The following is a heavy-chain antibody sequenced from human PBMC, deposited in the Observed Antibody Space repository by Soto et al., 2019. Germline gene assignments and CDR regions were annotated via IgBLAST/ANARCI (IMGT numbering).Heavy chain of an antibody. CDR3: AREDETRNYFDY. J-gene: IGHJ4*02. Sequence: QVQLQESGPGLVKPSQALSLICTVSGGSISSGGHYWSWIRQHPGKVLEWIGYIYYTGTTYYNPALRSRLTISVYSARNQFSLRLSSVTAADTAVYYCAREDETRNYFDYWGQGTLVTFSS. CDR2: IYYTGTT. V-gene: IGHV4-31*03. CDR1: GGSISSGGHY.